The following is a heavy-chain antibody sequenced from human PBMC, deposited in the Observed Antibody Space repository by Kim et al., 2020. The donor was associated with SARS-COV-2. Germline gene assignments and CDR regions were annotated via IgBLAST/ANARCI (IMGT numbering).Heavy chain of an antibody. CDR2: IKSKTDGGTT. Sequence: GGSLRLSCAASGFTFSNAWMSWVRQAPGKGLEWVGRIKSKTDGGTTDYAAPVKGRFTIPRDDSKNTLYLQMNSLKTEDTAVYYCTTPGIAVAEDYYYYGMDVWGQGTTVTVSS. J-gene: IGHJ6*02. V-gene: IGHV3-15*01. D-gene: IGHD6-19*01. CDR3: TTPGIAVAEDYYYYGMDV. CDR1: GFTFSNAW.